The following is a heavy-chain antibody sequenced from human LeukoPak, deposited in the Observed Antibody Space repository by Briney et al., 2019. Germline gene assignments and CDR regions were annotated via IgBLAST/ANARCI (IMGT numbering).Heavy chain of an antibody. D-gene: IGHD4-17*01. V-gene: IGHV4-31*03. Sequence: SETLSLTCTASGGSISSGGFSWSWIRQHPGKGLECIGYIYYSGSTYYNPSLKSRVTISVDTSKNQFSLNLSSVTAADTAVYYCARVPTTNYYGMDVWGQGTTVTVSS. CDR3: ARVPTTNYYGMDV. J-gene: IGHJ6*02. CDR2: IYYSGST. CDR1: GGSISSGGFS.